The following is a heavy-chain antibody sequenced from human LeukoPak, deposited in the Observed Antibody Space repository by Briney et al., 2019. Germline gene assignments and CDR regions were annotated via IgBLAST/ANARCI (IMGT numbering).Heavy chain of an antibody. Sequence: GGSLRLSCAASGFTFSSYSMNWVRQAPGKGLEWVSSISSSSSYIYYADSVKGRFTISRDNAKNSLYLQMNSPRAEDMAVYYCNLRSFGVSVGIDYWGQGTLVTVSS. D-gene: IGHD4-23*01. V-gene: IGHV3-21*01. J-gene: IGHJ4*02. CDR1: GFTFSSYS. CDR3: NLRSFGVSVGIDY. CDR2: ISSSSSYI.